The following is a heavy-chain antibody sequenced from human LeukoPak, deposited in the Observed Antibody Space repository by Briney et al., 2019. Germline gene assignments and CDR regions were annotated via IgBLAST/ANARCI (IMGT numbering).Heavy chain of an antibody. CDR3: ARALWFGDQGWFDP. Sequence: SETLSLTCTVSGCSISSYYWSWIRQPAGKGLEWIGRIYTSGTTNSNPSLKSRVTMSVDTSKNQFSLKLSSVTAADTAVYYCARALWFGDQGWFDPWGQGTLVTVSS. D-gene: IGHD3-10*01. V-gene: IGHV4-4*07. J-gene: IGHJ5*02. CDR1: GCSISSYY. CDR2: IYTSGTT.